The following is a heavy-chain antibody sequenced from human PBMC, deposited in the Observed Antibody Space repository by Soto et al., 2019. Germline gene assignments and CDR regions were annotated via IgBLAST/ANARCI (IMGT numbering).Heavy chain of an antibody. CDR1: VGTFSSYA. J-gene: IGHJ6*02. Sequence: SVKVSCKASVGTFSSYASIWVRQDTGQGLEWMGGIIPIFGTADYAQKFQGRVTITADESTSTAYMELSSLRSEDTAVYYCARGLSVATIGYYYSYGMDVWGQGTKVTSP. CDR2: IIPIFGTA. V-gene: IGHV1-69*13. D-gene: IGHD5-12*01. CDR3: ARGLSVATIGYYYSYGMDV.